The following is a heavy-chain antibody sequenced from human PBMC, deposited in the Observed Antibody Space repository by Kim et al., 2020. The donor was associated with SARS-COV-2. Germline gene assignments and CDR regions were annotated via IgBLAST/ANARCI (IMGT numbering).Heavy chain of an antibody. V-gene: IGHV3-74*01. Sequence: GGSLRLSCAASGFTFSSYWMHWVRQAPGKGLVWVSRINSDGSSTSYADSVKGRFTISRDNAKNTLYLQMNSLRAEDTAVYYCARVGRDTDSGYDGAFESYYYYGMDVWGQGTTVTVSS. J-gene: IGHJ6*02. CDR1: GFTFSSYW. CDR2: INSDGSST. D-gene: IGHD5-12*01. CDR3: ARVGRDTDSGYDGAFESYYYYGMDV.